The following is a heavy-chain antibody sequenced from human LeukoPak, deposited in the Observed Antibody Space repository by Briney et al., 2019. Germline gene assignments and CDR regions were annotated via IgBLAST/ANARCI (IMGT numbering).Heavy chain of an antibody. D-gene: IGHD3-22*01. V-gene: IGHV1-18*01. CDR3: ARSYYYDSSGYYYLDAFDI. J-gene: IGHJ3*02. CDR1: GYTFTSYG. CDR2: ISAYNGNT. Sequence: GASVKVSCKASGYTFTSYGISWVRQAPGQGLEWMGWISAYNGNTNYAQKLQGRVTMTTDTSTSTAYMELRSLRSDDTAVYYCARSYYYDSSGYYYLDAFDIWGQGTMVTVSS.